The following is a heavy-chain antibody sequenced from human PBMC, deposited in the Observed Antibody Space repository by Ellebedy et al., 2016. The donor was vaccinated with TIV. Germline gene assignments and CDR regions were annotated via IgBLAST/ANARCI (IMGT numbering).Heavy chain of an antibody. J-gene: IGHJ6*02. CDR3: AWVLRATSGMDV. D-gene: IGHD4/OR15-4a*01. CDR1: GYIFTAYY. CDR2: INPDSGGT. V-gene: IGHV1-2*02. Sequence: ASVKVSCKTSGYIFTAYYIHWVRQAPGQGLEWMGWINPDSGGTNFPQKFQGRVTMTRDTSVNTVYMELSRLQSDDTAGYYCAWVLRATSGMDVWGQGTTVTVS.